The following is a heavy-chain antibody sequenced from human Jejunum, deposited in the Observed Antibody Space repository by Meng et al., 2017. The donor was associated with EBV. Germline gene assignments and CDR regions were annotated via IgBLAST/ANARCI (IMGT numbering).Heavy chain of an antibody. J-gene: IGHJ4*02. CDR3: ARGGGRPEY. Sequence: QVQLQGSGSGLVKPSENLSLTCTVFGVSMSNFYWSWFRQPPGKGLEWIGYIYYSVSTNYNPSLKRRVTISVDTSKNQFSLSLSSVTAADTAVYYCARGGGRPEYWGQGILVTVSS. CDR2: IYYSVST. V-gene: IGHV4-59*01. D-gene: IGHD3-10*01. CDR1: GVSMSNFY.